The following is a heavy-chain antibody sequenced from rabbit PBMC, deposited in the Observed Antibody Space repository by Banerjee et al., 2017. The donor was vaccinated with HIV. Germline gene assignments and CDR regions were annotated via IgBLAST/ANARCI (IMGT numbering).Heavy chain of an antibody. V-gene: IGHV1S40*01. CDR1: GFSLSSGYY. D-gene: IGHD6-1*01. CDR2: IATGSDIT. J-gene: IGHJ4*01. Sequence: QSLEESGGGLVQPEGSLTLTCTASGFSLSSGYYMCWVRQAPGKGLEWIGCIATGSDITYYASWARGRFTISKTSSTTVTLQMTSLTAADTATYFCARDYTYGYAGDSNLWGPGTLVTVS. CDR3: ARDYTYGYAGDSNL.